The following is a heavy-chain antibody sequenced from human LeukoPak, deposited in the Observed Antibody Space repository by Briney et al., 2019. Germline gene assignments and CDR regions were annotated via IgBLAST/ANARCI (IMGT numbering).Heavy chain of an antibody. Sequence: PSETLSLTCTVSGGSISSYYWSWIRQPPGKGLEWIGYIYYSGSTNYNPSLKSRVTISVDTSKNQFSLKLSSVTAADTAVYYCARMSTMVRGVILDYWGQGTLVTVSS. CDR1: GGSISSYY. J-gene: IGHJ4*02. CDR3: ARMSTMVRGVILDY. D-gene: IGHD3-10*01. CDR2: IYYSGST. V-gene: IGHV4-59*01.